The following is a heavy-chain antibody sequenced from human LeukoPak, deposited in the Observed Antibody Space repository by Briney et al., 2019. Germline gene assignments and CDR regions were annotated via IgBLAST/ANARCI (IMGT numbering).Heavy chain of an antibody. CDR2: INGDGRRI. J-gene: IGHJ4*02. D-gene: IGHD1-14*01. Sequence: GGSLRLSCAASGFTSSSHWMHWVRQVPGKGLVWVSRINGDGRRITYADSVKGRFTISRDNAKNTLFLQMDSLRAEDTALYYCARDRPDGRTSFDYWGLGTLVTVSS. V-gene: IGHV3-74*03. CDR1: GFTSSSHW. CDR3: ARDRPDGRTSFDY.